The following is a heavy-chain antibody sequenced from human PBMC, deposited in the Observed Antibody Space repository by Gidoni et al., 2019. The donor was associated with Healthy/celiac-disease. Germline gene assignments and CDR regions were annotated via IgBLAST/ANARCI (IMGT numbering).Heavy chain of an antibody. Sequence: EVQLVESGGGLVQPGGSLRLSCAASGFTFSSYAMSWVRQAPGKGLEWVSAISGSGGSTYYADSVKGRFTISRDNSKNTLYLQMNSLRAEDTAVYYCAKDHLNYYDSSGYEDYWGQGTLVTVSS. CDR2: ISGSGGST. CDR1: GFTFSSYA. D-gene: IGHD3-22*01. CDR3: AKDHLNYYDSSGYEDY. V-gene: IGHV3-23*04. J-gene: IGHJ4*02.